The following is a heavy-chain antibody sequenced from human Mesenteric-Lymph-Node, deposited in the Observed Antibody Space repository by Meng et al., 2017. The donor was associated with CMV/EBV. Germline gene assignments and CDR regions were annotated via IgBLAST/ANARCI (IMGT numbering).Heavy chain of an antibody. Sequence: GGSLRLSCAASGFTFDDYAMHWVRQAPGKGLEWVSGISWNSGSIGYADSVKGRFTISRDNAKNSLYLQMNSLRAEDTALYYCAKGHIVATITGNYGMDVWGQGTTVTVSS. CDR3: AKGHIVATITGNYGMDV. CDR2: ISWNSGSI. J-gene: IGHJ6*02. D-gene: IGHD5-12*01. CDR1: GFTFDDYA. V-gene: IGHV3-9*01.